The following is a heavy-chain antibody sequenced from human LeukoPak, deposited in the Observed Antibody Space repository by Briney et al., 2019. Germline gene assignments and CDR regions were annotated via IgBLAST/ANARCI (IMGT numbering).Heavy chain of an antibody. CDR1: GYTFTSYW. J-gene: IGHJ5*02. CDR2: IYPGDSDT. D-gene: IGHD6-6*01. CDR3: ARLIVGSSSTGWFDP. V-gene: IGHV5-51*01. Sequence: GESLKISCQSSGYTFTSYWIGWVRQMPGKGLQWMGIIYPGDSDTTYSPSFQGQATISADKSISTAYLQWSSLKASDTAIYYCARLIVGSSSTGWFDPWGQGTLVTVSS.